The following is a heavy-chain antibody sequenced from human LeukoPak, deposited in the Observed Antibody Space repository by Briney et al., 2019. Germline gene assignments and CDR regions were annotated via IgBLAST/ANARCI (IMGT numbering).Heavy chain of an antibody. CDR2: IYYSGNT. V-gene: IGHV4-59*01. J-gene: IGHJ4*02. CDR1: GGSISSSY. D-gene: IGHD6-6*01. Sequence: SETLSLTCTVSGGSISSSYWSWIRQPPGKGLEWIGYIYYSGNTNHNPSLKSRVTMSLDTSKNQFSLTLSSVTAADTALYYCAREGLYSSSSYFDYWGQGILVTVSS. CDR3: AREGLYSSSSYFDY.